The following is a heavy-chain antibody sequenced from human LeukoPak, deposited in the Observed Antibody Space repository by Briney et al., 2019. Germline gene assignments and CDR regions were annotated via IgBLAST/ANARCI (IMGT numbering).Heavy chain of an antibody. V-gene: IGHV1-69*04. J-gene: IGHJ4*02. CDR2: IIPILGIA. CDR1: GGTFSSYA. D-gene: IGHD3-10*01. Sequence: GASVKVSCKASGGTFSSYAISWVRQAPGQGLEWMGRIIPILGIANYAQKFQGRVTITADKSTSTAYMELRSLRSDDTAVYYCARGAITMVRGVINYWGQGTLVTVSS. CDR3: ARGAITMVRGVINY.